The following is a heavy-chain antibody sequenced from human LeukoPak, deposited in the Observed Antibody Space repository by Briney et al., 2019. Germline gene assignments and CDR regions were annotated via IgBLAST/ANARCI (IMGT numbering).Heavy chain of an antibody. Sequence: SETLSLTCTVSGASFEHYFWSWIRQPPGKGLEWIGYIYHSESTNYNPSLKSRVTMSVDTSKNQFSLKLSSVTAADTAVYYCARQAGGTSGPFDYWGQGTLVTVSS. D-gene: IGHD4-23*01. CDR1: GASFEHYF. J-gene: IGHJ4*02. CDR2: IYHSEST. V-gene: IGHV4-59*08. CDR3: ARQAGGTSGPFDY.